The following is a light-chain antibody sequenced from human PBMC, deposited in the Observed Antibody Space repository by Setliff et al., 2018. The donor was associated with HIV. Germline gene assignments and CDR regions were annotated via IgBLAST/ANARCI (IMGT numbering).Light chain of an antibody. J-gene: IGLJ2*01. CDR2: EVS. CDR1: SSDVGSYNL. CDR3: CSYAGSSTL. Sequence: QSALTQPASVSGSPGQSITISCTGTSSDVGSYNLVSWYQQHPGKAPKLMIYEVSKRPSGVSNRFSGSKSVNTASLTISGLRAEDEADYYCCSYAGSSTLFGGGTK. V-gene: IGLV2-23*02.